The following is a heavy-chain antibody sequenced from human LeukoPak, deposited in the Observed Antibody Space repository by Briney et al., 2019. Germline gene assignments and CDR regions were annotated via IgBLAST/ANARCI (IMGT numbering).Heavy chain of an antibody. V-gene: IGHV4-34*01. CDR3: ARVPYSYGFNYFDY. D-gene: IGHD5-18*01. J-gene: IGHJ4*02. CDR2: INHSGST. CDR1: GVSFSGYY. Sequence: SETLSLTCAAYGVSFSGYYWSWIRQPPGKGLEWIGEINHSGSTNYNPSLKSRVTISVDTSKNQFSLKLSSVTAADTAVYYCARVPYSYGFNYFDYWGQGTLVTVSS.